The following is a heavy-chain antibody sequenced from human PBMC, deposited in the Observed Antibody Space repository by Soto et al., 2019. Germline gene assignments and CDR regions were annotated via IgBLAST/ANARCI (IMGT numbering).Heavy chain of an antibody. Sequence: QVQLQQWGAGLLKPSETLSLTCAVYDRSFSGYYWSWIRQPPGKGLEWIGEVNHSGSTNYNPSLKSRVTISVDTSKNQVALKLSSVTAADTAVYYCARGRRSGYDILTGYLTREYYFDYWGQGTLVTVSS. CDR1: DRSFSGYY. J-gene: IGHJ4*02. D-gene: IGHD3-9*01. CDR2: VNHSGST. CDR3: ARGRRSGYDILTGYLTREYYFDY. V-gene: IGHV4-34*01.